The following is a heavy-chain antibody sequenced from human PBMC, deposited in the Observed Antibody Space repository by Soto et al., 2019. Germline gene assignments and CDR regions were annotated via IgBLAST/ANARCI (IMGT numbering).Heavy chain of an antibody. D-gene: IGHD3-22*01. J-gene: IGHJ4*02. V-gene: IGHV3-33*01. CDR3: ARDLVDSSGYYPPFDY. Sequence: PGGSLRLSCAASGFTFSSYGMHWVRQAPGKGLEWVAVIWYDGSNKYYADSVKGRFTISRDNSKNTLYLQMNSLRAEDTAVYYCARDLVDSSGYYPPFDYWGQGTLVTVSS. CDR1: GFTFSSYG. CDR2: IWYDGSNK.